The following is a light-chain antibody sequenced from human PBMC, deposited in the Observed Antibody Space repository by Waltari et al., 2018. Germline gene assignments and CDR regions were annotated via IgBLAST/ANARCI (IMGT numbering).Light chain of an antibody. CDR3: CSFAGSVTFVV. J-gene: IGLJ2*01. CDR2: EVT. CDR1: SSDVGYYNL. Sequence: QSALTQPASVSGSPGQSITIFCSGTSSDVGYYNLVSWYQQHPGKAPKVIIYEVTKRPSGVSNRSAGSKSGNTASLTISGLQAEDEAEYFCCSFAGSVTFVVFGGGTKVTVL. V-gene: IGLV2-23*02.